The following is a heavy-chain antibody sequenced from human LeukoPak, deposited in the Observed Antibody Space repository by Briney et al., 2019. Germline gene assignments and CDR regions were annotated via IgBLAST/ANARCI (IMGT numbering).Heavy chain of an antibody. CDR1: GFTFSSYA. J-gene: IGHJ4*01. V-gene: IGHV3-23*01. Sequence: GGSLRLSCAASGFTFSSYAMSWVRQAPGKGLEWVSLISGSGGNTYYADSVKGRFTISRDNSKNTLYLQMNNLRAEDTAIYYCARDFTSQNFFDQWGQGTLVTVSS. CDR2: ISGSGGNT. CDR3: ARDFTSQNFFDQ. D-gene: IGHD3-3*01.